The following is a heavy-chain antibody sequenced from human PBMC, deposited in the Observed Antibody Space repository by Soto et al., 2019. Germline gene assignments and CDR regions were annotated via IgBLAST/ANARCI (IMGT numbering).Heavy chain of an antibody. D-gene: IGHD1-1*01. CDR2: ISSSSSTI. J-gene: IGHJ6*02. CDR1: GFTFSSYS. Sequence: PGGSLRLSCATSGFTFSSYSMNWVRQAPGKGLEWVSYISSSSSTIYYADSVKGRFTISRDNAKNSLYLQMNSLRDEDTAVYCCARDHEMEPTFFRLDVWGQGTTVTVSS. V-gene: IGHV3-48*02. CDR3: ARDHEMEPTFFRLDV.